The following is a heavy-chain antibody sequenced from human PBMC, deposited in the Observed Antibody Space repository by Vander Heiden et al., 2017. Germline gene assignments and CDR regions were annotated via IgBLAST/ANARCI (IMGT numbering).Heavy chain of an antibody. D-gene: IGHD3-22*01. J-gene: IGHJ3*02. CDR3: AREGITMIVVVMGAFEI. Sequence: SSYYWSWIRQPAGKGLEWIGRIYTSGSTNYNPSLKSRVTMSVDTSKNQFSLKLSSVTAADTAVYYCAREGITMIVVVMGAFEIWGQGTMVTVSS. V-gene: IGHV4-4*07. CDR2: IYTSGST. CDR1: SSYY.